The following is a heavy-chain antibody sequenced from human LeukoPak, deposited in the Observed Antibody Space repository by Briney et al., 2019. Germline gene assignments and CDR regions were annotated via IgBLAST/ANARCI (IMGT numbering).Heavy chain of an antibody. CDR3: ARENYGDDGALDY. J-gene: IGHJ4*02. Sequence: GESLKISCAASGFTFNTYGMHWVRQAPGKGPEWVAFIRSDGNKKYYADSVRGRFTISRDNSKNTLYLQMNSVRAEDTAVYYCARENYGDDGALDYWGQGTLVAVSS. CDR2: IRSDGNKK. CDR1: GFTFNTYG. V-gene: IGHV3-30*02. D-gene: IGHD4-17*01.